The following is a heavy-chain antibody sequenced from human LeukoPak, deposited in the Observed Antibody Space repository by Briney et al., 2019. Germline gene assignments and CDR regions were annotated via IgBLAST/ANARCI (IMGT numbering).Heavy chain of an antibody. CDR3: AREPTAMIL. CDR1: GFTVNSNY. CDR2: ISSSSTYI. J-gene: IGHJ4*02. V-gene: IGHV3-21*01. D-gene: IGHD5-18*01. Sequence: GGSLRLSCASSGFTVNSNYMTWVRQAPGKGLGWVSSISSSSTYIYYADSVKGRFTISRDNAKNSLYLQMNSLRAEDTAVYYCAREPTAMILWGQGTLVTVSS.